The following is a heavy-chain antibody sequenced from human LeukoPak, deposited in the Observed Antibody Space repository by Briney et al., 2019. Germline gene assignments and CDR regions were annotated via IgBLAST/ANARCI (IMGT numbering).Heavy chain of an antibody. D-gene: IGHD4-17*01. CDR2: ISDDGSDK. Sequence: GGSLRLSCAASGFTFTKHAMHWVRQAPGKGLEWVALISDDGSDKYYADSVKGRFTISRDNSKSTLYLQMNSLEFEDTAMYYCARDRLYGGYKTDFDYWGQGTLVTVSS. CDR3: ARDRLYGGYKTDFDY. J-gene: IGHJ4*02. V-gene: IGHV3-30-3*01. CDR1: GFTFTKHA.